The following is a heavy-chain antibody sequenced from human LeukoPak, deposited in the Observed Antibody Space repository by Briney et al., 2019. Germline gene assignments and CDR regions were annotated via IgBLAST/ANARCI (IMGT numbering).Heavy chain of an antibody. CDR2: ISYDGSNK. CDR1: GFTFSSYA. Sequence: GRSLRLSCAASGFTFSSYAMHWVRQAPGKGLEWVAVISYDGSNKYYADSVKGRFTISRDNSKNTLYLQMNSLRAEDTAVYCCARDFKYYDFWSGYYHYYYYGMDVWGQGTTVTVSS. J-gene: IGHJ6*02. D-gene: IGHD3-3*01. CDR3: ARDFKYYDFWSGYYHYYYYGMDV. V-gene: IGHV3-30*04.